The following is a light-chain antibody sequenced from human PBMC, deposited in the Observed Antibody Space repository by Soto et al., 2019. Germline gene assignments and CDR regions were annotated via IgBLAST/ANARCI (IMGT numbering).Light chain of an antibody. V-gene: IGKV1-39*01. CDR2: ATS. Sequence: DIQMTQFPLSLSASVGDRVTITCRASQTIRSHLNWYQQKPGEAPKIAIYATSTLQSGVPSRFNGSVSGTDFSLTISSLQPEDFATYYCQQTYRTPLTFGGGTKVEIK. CDR1: QTIRSH. CDR3: QQTYRTPLT. J-gene: IGKJ4*01.